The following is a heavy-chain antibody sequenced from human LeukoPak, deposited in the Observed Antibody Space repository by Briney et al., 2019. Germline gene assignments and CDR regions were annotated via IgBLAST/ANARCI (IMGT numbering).Heavy chain of an antibody. J-gene: IGHJ6*02. Sequence: ASVKVSCKASGGTFSSYAISWVRQAPGQGLEWMGGIIPIFGTANYAQKFQGRVTITADESTSTAYMELSSLRSEDTAVYYCARDCASNYGSGSYYPPSYYYAMDVWGQGTTVTVSS. CDR1: GGTFSSYA. CDR2: IIPIFGTA. CDR3: ARDCASNYGSGSYYPPSYYYAMDV. D-gene: IGHD3-10*01. V-gene: IGHV1-69*01.